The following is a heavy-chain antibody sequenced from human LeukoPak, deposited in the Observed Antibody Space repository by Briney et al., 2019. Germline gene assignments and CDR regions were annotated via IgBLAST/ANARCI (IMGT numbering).Heavy chain of an antibody. CDR2: INHSGST. CDR1: GGSFSGYY. CDR3: ARPRYFSYYGMDV. V-gene: IGHV4-34*01. Sequence: PSETLSLTCAVSGGSFSGYYWSWIRQPPGKGLEWIGEINHSGSTNYNPSLKSRVTISVDTSKNQFSLKLSSVTAADTAVYYSARPRYFSYYGMDVWGQGTTVTVSS. J-gene: IGHJ6*02.